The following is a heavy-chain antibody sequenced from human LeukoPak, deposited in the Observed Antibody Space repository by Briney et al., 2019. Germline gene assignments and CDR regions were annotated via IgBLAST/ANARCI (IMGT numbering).Heavy chain of an antibody. V-gene: IGHV1-18*01. CDR3: ARASYESSLRIDDY. CDR2: INPYSGDT. D-gene: IGHD3-22*01. J-gene: IGHJ4*02. CDR1: GYTFTSYG. Sequence: ASVKVSCKASGYTFTSYGISWVRQAPGQGLEWMGWINPYSGDTNYAREFQGRVTMTRDTSTNTVYMELSRLRSDDTAVYYCARASYESSLRIDDYWGQGTLVTVSS.